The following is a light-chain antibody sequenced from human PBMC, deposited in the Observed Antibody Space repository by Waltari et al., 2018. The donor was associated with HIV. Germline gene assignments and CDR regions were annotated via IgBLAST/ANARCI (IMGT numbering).Light chain of an antibody. CDR2: EVS. Sequence: SALTQPASVSGSPGQSTTISCPGTRRDAGRYHLVAWYQQHPGKAPKLMIYEVSKRPSGVSNRFSGSKSGNTASLTISGLQAEDEADYYCCSYAGSSRVFGGGTKLTVL. J-gene: IGLJ3*02. CDR1: RRDAGRYHL. CDR3: CSYAGSSRV. V-gene: IGLV2-23*02.